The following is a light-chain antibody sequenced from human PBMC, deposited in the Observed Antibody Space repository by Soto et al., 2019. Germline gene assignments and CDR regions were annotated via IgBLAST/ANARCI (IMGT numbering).Light chain of an antibody. J-gene: IGKJ1*01. CDR1: QSVGNW. Sequence: EIVLTQSPATLSLSPGERATLSCRASQSVGNWLFWYQQKRGQAPRLLIYDASSRAAGVPERFSASGSGTDFTLTISSLEPEDFAVYYCQQRSNWPPWTFGQGTKVDIK. CDR3: QQRSNWPPWT. CDR2: DAS. V-gene: IGKV3-11*01.